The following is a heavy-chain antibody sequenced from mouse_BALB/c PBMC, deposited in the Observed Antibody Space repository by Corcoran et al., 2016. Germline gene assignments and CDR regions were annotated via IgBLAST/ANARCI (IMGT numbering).Heavy chain of an antibody. V-gene: IGHV1-22*01. Sequence: EVQLQQSGPELVKPGASVKMSCKASGYTFTSYVMHWVKQKPGQGLEWIGYINPYNGGTSYNQKFKGKATLTVDKSSSTAYMELLSLTSEDSAVYYCAVGMDYWGQGTSVTVSS. D-gene: IGHD3-3*01. CDR2: INPYNGGT. CDR1: GYTFTSYV. CDR3: AVGMDY. J-gene: IGHJ4*01.